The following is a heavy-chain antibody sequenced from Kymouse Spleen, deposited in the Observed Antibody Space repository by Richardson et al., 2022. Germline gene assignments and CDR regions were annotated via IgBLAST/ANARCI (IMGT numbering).Heavy chain of an antibody. Sequence: QVQLVESGGGVVQPGRSLRLSCAASGFTFSSYGMHWVRQAPGKGLEWVAVISYDGSNKYYADSVKGRFTISRDNSKNTLYLQMNSLRAEDTAVYYCAKDQRVRGVIIDFDYWGQGTLVTVSS. CDR2: ISYDGSNK. J-gene: IGHJ4*02. V-gene: IGHV3-30*18. CDR1: GFTFSSYG. D-gene: IGHD3-10*01. CDR3: AKDQRVRGVIIDFDY.